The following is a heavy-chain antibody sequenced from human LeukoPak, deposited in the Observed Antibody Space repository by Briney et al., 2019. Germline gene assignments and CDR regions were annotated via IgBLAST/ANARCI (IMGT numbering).Heavy chain of an antibody. Sequence: PSETLSLTCAVYGGSFSGYYWSWIRQPPGKGLEWIGEINHSGSTNYNPSLKSRVTISVDTSKNQFSLKLSSVTAADTAVYYCARGPYCSGGSCYSPFDYWGQGTLVTVSS. CDR2: INHSGST. CDR1: GGSFSGYY. J-gene: IGHJ4*02. D-gene: IGHD2-15*01. CDR3: ARGPYCSGGSCYSPFDY. V-gene: IGHV4-34*01.